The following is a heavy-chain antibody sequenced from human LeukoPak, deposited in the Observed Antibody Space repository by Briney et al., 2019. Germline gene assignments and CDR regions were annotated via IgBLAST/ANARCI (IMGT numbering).Heavy chain of an antibody. V-gene: IGHV1-2*02. Sequence: GASVKVSCKASGYTFSDYTIHWVRQAPGQGLESMGWMNPNRGDTKYPWKFEGRVTLTRDTSINTAYMELSRLRSDDTAVYYCTRDSGSYYGWFDPWGQGTLVTVSS. J-gene: IGHJ5*02. CDR3: TRDSGSYYGWFDP. D-gene: IGHD1-26*01. CDR1: GYTFSDYT. CDR2: MNPNRGDT.